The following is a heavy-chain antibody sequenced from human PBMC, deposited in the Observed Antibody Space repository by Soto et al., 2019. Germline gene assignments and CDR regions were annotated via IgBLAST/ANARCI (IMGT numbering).Heavy chain of an antibody. CDR3: ARGVVYRDVGLAYGMDV. J-gene: IGHJ6*02. CDR2: INYSGST. CDR1: GESFSNHY. Sequence: SETLSLTSAVYGESFSNHYWTWIRQSPGKGLEWVGEINYSGSTRYNWSLGSRVTISVDTSKNQFSLMVTSVTAEDTAVYYCARGVVYRDVGLAYGMDVWGQGTTVTVSS. D-gene: IGHD3-22*01. V-gene: IGHV4-34*01.